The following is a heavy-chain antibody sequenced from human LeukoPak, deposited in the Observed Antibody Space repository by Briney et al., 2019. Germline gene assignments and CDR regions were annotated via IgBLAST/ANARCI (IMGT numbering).Heavy chain of an antibody. D-gene: IGHD3-3*01. J-gene: IGHJ4*02. CDR3: ARDPAYYDFWSGYLPDY. Sequence: ASVKVSCKASGYTFTSHGISWVRQAPGQGLEWMGWISAYNGNTNYAQKLQGRVTMTTDTSTSTAYMELRSLRSDDTAVYYCARDPAYYDFWSGYLPDYWGQGTLVTVSS. V-gene: IGHV1-18*01. CDR2: ISAYNGNT. CDR1: GYTFTSHG.